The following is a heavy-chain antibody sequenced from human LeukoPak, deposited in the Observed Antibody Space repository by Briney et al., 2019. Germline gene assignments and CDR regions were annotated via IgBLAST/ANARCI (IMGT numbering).Heavy chain of an antibody. D-gene: IGHD3-22*01. CDR1: GGSISSSSYY. Sequence: SETLSLTCTVSGGSISSSSYYWGWIRQPPGKGLEWFGSMYYSGSTYYNPSLKRRVTISVDTSKNQFSLKLSSVTAADTAVYYCARRVSPVKNYDSSGYYSEPFDYWGQGTLVTVSS. V-gene: IGHV4-39*01. J-gene: IGHJ4*02. CDR3: ARRVSPVKNYDSSGYYSEPFDY. CDR2: MYYSGST.